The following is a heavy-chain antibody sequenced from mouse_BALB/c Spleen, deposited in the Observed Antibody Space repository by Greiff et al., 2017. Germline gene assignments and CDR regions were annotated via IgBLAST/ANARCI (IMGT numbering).Heavy chain of an antibody. CDR1: GFNIKDTY. CDR3: ARGLPLP. Sequence: VTLKVSGAELVKPGASVKLSCTASGFNIKDTYMHWVKQRPEQGLEWIGRIDPANGNTKYDPKFQGKATITADTSSNTAYLQLSSLTSEDTAVYYCARGLPLPWGQGTLVTVSA. J-gene: IGHJ3*01. CDR2: IDPANGNT. V-gene: IGHV14-3*02. D-gene: IGHD1-2*01.